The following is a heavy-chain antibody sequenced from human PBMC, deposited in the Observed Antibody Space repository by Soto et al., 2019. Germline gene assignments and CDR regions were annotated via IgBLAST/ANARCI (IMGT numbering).Heavy chain of an antibody. CDR1: GFTFSNYG. CDR3: ARGYGRADY. D-gene: IGHD4-17*01. CDR2: IGSGAGTI. J-gene: IGHJ4*02. V-gene: IGHV3-48*02. Sequence: EVRLVESGGGLVQPGGSLRLSCAASGFTFSNYGMNWVRQAPGRGLEWVSFIGSGAGTIYYADSVKGRFTISRDNAKTSLYLQMNRLRDEDTAVYYCARGYGRADYWGQGTLVTVSS.